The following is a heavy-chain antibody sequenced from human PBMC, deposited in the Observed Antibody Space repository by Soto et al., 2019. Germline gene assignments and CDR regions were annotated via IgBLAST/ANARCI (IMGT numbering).Heavy chain of an antibody. CDR3: ARPEYSSSSYGMEV. V-gene: IGHV3-48*02. D-gene: IGHD6-6*01. CDR1: GFTFSSYS. CDR2: ISSSSSTI. Sequence: GGSLRLSCAASGFTFSSYSMNWVRQAPGKGLEWVSYISSSSSTIYYADSVKGRFTVSRDNAKNSLYLQMNSLRDEDTAVYYCARPEYSSSSYGMEVWGQGTTVTVSS. J-gene: IGHJ6*02.